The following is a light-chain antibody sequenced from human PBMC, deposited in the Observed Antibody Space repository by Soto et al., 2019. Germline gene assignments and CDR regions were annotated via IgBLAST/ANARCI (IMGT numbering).Light chain of an antibody. CDR2: DAS. J-gene: IGKJ2*01. V-gene: IGKV3-15*01. Sequence: EIVMTQSPATLSVSPGERATLSCRASQSVSRNLAWYQQKFGQAPRLLIYDASTRATGIPARFSGSGSGTDFTLTISSLQSEDFAVYYCQQYNDWAYTFGQGTKLEIK. CDR3: QQYNDWAYT. CDR1: QSVSRN.